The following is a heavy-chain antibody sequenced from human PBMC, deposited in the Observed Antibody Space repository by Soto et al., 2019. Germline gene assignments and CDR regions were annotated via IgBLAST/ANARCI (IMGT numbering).Heavy chain of an antibody. CDR1: GYTFTSYY. D-gene: IGHD3-22*01. Sequence: QVQLVQSGAEVKKPGASVKVSCKASGYTFTSYYMHWVRQAPGQGLEWMGIINPSGGSTSYAQKFQSRVTMTRDTSTSTVYMELSSLRSEDTAVYYCASGRKVSSDEDLCYGYYFEYCGQGTLVTVSS. CDR3: ASGRKVSSDEDLCYGYYFEY. V-gene: IGHV1-46*01. CDR2: INPSGGST. J-gene: IGHJ4*02.